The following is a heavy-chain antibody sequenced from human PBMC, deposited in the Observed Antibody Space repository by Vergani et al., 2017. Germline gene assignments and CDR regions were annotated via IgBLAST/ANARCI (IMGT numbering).Heavy chain of an antibody. CDR3: ARAKGGSSKSGFDY. CDR1: GGSISSGGYS. Sequence: QLQLQESGSGLVKPSQTLSLTCAVSGGSISSGGYSWSWIRQPPGKGLEWIGYIYHSGSTYYNPSLKSRVPISVDRSKNQFSLKLSSVTAADTAVYYWARAKGGSSKSGFDYWGQGTLVTVSS. CDR2: IYHSGST. V-gene: IGHV4-30-2*01. D-gene: IGHD6-6*01. J-gene: IGHJ4*02.